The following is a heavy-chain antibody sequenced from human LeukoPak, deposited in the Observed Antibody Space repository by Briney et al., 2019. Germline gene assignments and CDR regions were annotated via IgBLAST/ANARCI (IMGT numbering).Heavy chain of an antibody. Sequence: GGSLRLSCAASGVTLSDHHMDWVRQAPGKGLEWVGRTRDKARGYTTEHAASVEGRFTISRDDSKTLVYLQMNSLKTEDTAVYFCARDGAEGDNSAFDIWGQGTVVTVSS. CDR2: TRDKARGYTT. D-gene: IGHD3-22*01. J-gene: IGHJ3*02. V-gene: IGHV3-72*01. CDR1: GVTLSDHH. CDR3: ARDGAEGDNSAFDI.